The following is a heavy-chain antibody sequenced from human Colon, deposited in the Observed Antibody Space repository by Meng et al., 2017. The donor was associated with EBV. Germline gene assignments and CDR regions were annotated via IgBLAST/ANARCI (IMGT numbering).Heavy chain of an antibody. D-gene: IGHD5-18*01. Sequence: HVHLPESAPVLMKPSVTLSLPCAVSGGSIISSNWWSLVRQPSGKGLEWIGEIYHSGSTNYNPSLKSRVPISVDKSKNQISLKLTSVTAADTAVYYCARWAFIDSYGFDHWGQGTLVTVSS. CDR2: IYHSGST. CDR3: ARWAFIDSYGFDH. V-gene: IGHV4-4*02. CDR1: GGSIISSNW. J-gene: IGHJ4*02.